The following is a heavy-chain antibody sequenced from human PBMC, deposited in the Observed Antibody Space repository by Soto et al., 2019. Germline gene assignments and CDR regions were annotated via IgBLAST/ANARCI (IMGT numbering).Heavy chain of an antibody. CDR1: GGSISSRGCY. CDR2: INYSGST. D-gene: IGHD6-13*01. J-gene: IGHJ4*02. CDR3: ARGGIAAAGTHRWVFDY. Sequence: SVTLSLTCTVSGGSISSRGCYWICIRQHPGQGLEWTGDINYSGSTNYNPSLKSRVTISVDTSKNQFSLKLSSVTAADTAVYYCARGGIAAAGTHRWVFDYWGQGTLVTVSS. V-gene: IGHV4-39*07.